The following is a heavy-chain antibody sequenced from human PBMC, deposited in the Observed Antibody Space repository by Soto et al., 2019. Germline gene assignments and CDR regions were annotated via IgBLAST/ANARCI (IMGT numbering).Heavy chain of an antibody. J-gene: IGHJ4*02. V-gene: IGHV4-31*03. CDR2: IYGSGGSGST. D-gene: IGHD2-15*01. Sequence: PSETLSLTCTVTGDSITSGGYYWSWIRQHPGKGLEWLGYIYGSGGSGSTLYNPSLKSRITLSVDTSKTQFSLNLSSVTVADTALYLCARKTAGYFSGIDYWGQGALVTVSS. CDR3: ARKTAGYFSGIDY. CDR1: GDSITSGGYY.